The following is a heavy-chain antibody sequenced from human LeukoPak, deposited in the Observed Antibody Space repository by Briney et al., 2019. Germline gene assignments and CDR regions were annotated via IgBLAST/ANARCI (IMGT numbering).Heavy chain of an antibody. CDR3: GRQAAPDY. CDR1: GFTFSSYS. V-gene: IGHV3-21*01. CDR2: ISHISSNI. D-gene: IGHD2-15*01. Sequence: PGGSLRLSCAASGFTFSSYSMNWVRQAPGQGLEWVSSISHISSNIYYADSVKGRFTISRDNAKNSLYLQMHSLRAEDTAVYYCGRQAAPDYWGQGTLVTVSS. J-gene: IGHJ4*02.